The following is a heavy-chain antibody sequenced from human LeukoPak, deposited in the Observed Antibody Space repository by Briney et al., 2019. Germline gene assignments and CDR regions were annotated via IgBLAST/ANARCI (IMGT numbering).Heavy chain of an antibody. V-gene: IGHV5-51*01. CDR1: GYIFTRYW. CDR2: IFPGDSDT. Sequence: GESLKISCKGSGYIFTRYWIGWVRQMPGKGLEWMGIIFPGDSDTRYSLSFQGQVTISADKSTSTAFLQWSSLKASDTAIYYCARGQQVVSYWGQGTLVTVSS. CDR3: ARGQQVVSY. D-gene: IGHD6-13*01. J-gene: IGHJ4*02.